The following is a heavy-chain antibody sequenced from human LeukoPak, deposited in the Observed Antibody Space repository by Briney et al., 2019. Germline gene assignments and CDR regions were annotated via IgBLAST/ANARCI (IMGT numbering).Heavy chain of an antibody. Sequence: GGSLRLSCAASGYTFSSYSMNWVRQAPGKGLEWVSSISSSSSYIYYVDSEKGRFTISRDNAKNSLYLQMNSLRAEDTAVYYCARESYSSSWYAGPGDGFDIWGQGTMVTVSS. J-gene: IGHJ3*02. CDR3: ARESYSSSWYAGPGDGFDI. D-gene: IGHD6-13*01. CDR1: GYTFSSYS. V-gene: IGHV3-21*01. CDR2: ISSSSSYI.